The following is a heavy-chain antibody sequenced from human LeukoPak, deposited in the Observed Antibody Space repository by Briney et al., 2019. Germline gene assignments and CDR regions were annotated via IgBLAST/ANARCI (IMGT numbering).Heavy chain of an antibody. J-gene: IGHJ4*02. CDR3: ARDRYDDYGFVVY. CDR1: GFTVSSNY. D-gene: IGHD4-17*01. V-gene: IGHV3-53*01. Sequence: GGSLRLSGAASGFTVSSNYMSWVRQAPGKGLEWVSVIYSGGSTYYADSVKGRFTISRDNSKNTLYLQMNSLRAEDTAVYYCARDRYDDYGFVVYWGQGTLVTVSS. CDR2: IYSGGST.